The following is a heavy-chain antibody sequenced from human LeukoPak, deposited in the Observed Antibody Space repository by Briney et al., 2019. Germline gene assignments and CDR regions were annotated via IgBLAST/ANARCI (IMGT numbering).Heavy chain of an antibody. CDR1: GFTLTDYY. J-gene: IGHJ4*02. Sequence: GGSLRLSCSASGFTLTDYYMSWIRQAPGKELEWVSYISPSGTVIYYGDSVKGRFTISRDNAKKSLYLQMNSLRAEDTAVYYCARDYNCWGQGALVTVSS. CDR3: ARDYNC. D-gene: IGHD3-10*01. CDR2: ISPSGTVI. V-gene: IGHV3-11*01.